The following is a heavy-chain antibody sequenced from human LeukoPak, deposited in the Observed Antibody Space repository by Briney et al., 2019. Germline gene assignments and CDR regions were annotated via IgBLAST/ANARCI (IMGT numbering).Heavy chain of an antibody. J-gene: IGHJ6*02. D-gene: IGHD3-10*01. CDR3: ARGVYAMDV. Sequence: GGSLRLSCAASGFTFSVSWMTWVRQAPGKGLEWVAYIKEDGSEKYYMDSVKGRFTISRDNAKNSLYLQMNSLRVEDTAVFYCARGVYAMDVWDQGTTVTVS. CDR2: IKEDGSEK. CDR1: GFTFSVSW. V-gene: IGHV3-7*05.